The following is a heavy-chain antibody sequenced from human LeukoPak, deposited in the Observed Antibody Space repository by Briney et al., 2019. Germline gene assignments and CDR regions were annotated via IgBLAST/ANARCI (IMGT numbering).Heavy chain of an antibody. CDR2: ISAYNGNT. D-gene: IGHD6-13*01. CDR3: ARAIAAAGTWNY. Sequence: ASVKVSCKASGYTFTSYGISWVRQAPGQGLEWMGWISAYNGNTNYAQKLQGRVTMTTDTSTSTAYMELRSLRSDDTAVNYRARAIAAAGTWNYWGQGTLVTVSS. J-gene: IGHJ4*02. CDR1: GYTFTSYG. V-gene: IGHV1-18*01.